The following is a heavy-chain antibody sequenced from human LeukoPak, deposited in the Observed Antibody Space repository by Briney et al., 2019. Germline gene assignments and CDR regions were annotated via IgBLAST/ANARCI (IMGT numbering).Heavy chain of an antibody. CDR1: GYSFTSHG. V-gene: IGHV1-18*01. J-gene: IGHJ4*02. CDR2: ISGYNGNT. CDR3: ARGGWTTGMDY. D-gene: IGHD1-14*01. Sequence: ASVKVSCKTSGYSFTSHGINWVRQAPGQGLEWMGWISGYNGNTNYAQKFQGRVTMTTDASTRTAHMEVRGLRSDDTAVYYCARGGWTTGMDYRGQGTLVTVSS.